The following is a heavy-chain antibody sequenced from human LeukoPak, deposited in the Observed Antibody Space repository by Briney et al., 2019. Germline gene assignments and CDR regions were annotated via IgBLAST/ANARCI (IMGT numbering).Heavy chain of an antibody. V-gene: IGHV1-18*01. CDR3: ARVRYSSGHDAFDI. Sequence: ASVKVSCKASGYTFTSYGISWVRQAPGQGLEWMGWISAYNGNTNYAQKLQGRVTMTTDTSTSTAYMELRSLRSDDTAVYYCARVRYSSGHDAFDIWGQGTMVTVSS. CDR1: GYTFTSYG. CDR2: ISAYNGNT. D-gene: IGHD6-19*01. J-gene: IGHJ3*02.